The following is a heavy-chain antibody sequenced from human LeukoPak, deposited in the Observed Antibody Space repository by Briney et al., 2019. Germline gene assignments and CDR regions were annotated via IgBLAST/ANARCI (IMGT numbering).Heavy chain of an antibody. J-gene: IGHJ6*02. Sequence: ASVKVSCKASGYTFTSYDINWVRQATGQGLEWMGWMSPNSGNTGYAQKFQGRVTMTRNTSISTAYMELSSLRSEDTAVYYCANGIVVVPAAQLYYYYGMDIWGQGTTVTVSS. CDR3: ANGIVVVPAAQLYYYYGMDI. V-gene: IGHV1-8*01. CDR1: GYTFTSYD. D-gene: IGHD2-2*01. CDR2: MSPNSGNT.